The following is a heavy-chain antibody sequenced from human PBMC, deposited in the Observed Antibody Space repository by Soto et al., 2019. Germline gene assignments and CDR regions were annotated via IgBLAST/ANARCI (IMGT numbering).Heavy chain of an antibody. CDR2: INSDGSST. CDR3: TRGRENYSYFDY. V-gene: IGHV3-74*01. CDR1: GFTLSTYW. J-gene: IGHJ4*02. D-gene: IGHD4-4*01. Sequence: EVQLVESGGGLVQPGGSLRLSCAASGFTLSTYWMHWVRQAPGEGLVWVSRINSDGSSTIYAESVKGRFTISRENAKNTVYLQMNSLRAEDTAVYYCTRGRENYSYFDYWGQGILVPVSS.